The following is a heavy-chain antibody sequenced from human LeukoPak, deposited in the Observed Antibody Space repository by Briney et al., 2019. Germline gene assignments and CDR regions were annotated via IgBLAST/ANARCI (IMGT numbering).Heavy chain of an antibody. CDR2: IYHSGGT. CDR3: ARAKGRQQLVGGWFDP. CDR1: GGSISSSNW. J-gene: IGHJ5*02. Sequence: PSGTLSLTCAVSGGSISSSNWWSWVRQPPGKGLEWIGEIYHSGGTNYNPSLKSRVTISVDKSKNQFSLKLSSVTAADTAVYYCARAKGRQQLVGGWFDPWGQGTLVTVSS. D-gene: IGHD6-13*01. V-gene: IGHV4-4*02.